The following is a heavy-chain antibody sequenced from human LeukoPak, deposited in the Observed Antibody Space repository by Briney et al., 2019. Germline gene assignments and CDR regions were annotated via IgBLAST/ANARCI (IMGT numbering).Heavy chain of an antibody. D-gene: IGHD6-19*01. J-gene: IGHJ6*02. Sequence: GGSLRLSCAASGFTFSPYGMTWVRQAPGKGLEWVSLINGRSTTIYYADSVKGRFTISRDNAKNSLYLQMNSQRAEDTAVYYCARDRDSSGDHYYGMDVWGQGTTVTVSS. CDR1: GFTFSPYG. CDR3: ARDRDSSGDHYYGMDV. V-gene: IGHV3-48*01. CDR2: INGRSTTI.